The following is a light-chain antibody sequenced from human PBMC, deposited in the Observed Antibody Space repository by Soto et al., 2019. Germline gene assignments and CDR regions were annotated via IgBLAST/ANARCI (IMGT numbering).Light chain of an antibody. CDR2: GAS. CDR1: QSVGSNY. Sequence: EIVLTQSPGTLSLSPGERATLSCRASQSVGSNYLAWFQQKPGQAPRLLSYGASSRAIGIPDRFSGSGSGTDFTLTISRLEPEDFAVDSCQQYGSSQWTFGQGTKVYLK. J-gene: IGKJ1*01. V-gene: IGKV3-20*01. CDR3: QQYGSSQWT.